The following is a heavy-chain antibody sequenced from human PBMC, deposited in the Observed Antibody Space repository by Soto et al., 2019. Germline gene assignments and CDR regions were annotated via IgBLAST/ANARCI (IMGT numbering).Heavy chain of an antibody. CDR1: GDSVSSNSAV. CDR2: TYYRSKWYN. Sequence: PSQTLSLTCAISGDSVSSNSAVWNWIRQSPSRGLEWLGRTYYRSKWYNDYAVSVKSRITINPDTSKNQFSLQLNSVTPEDAAVYHCAKPKILACSVASCYPSRYDDWGQGTLVGVYS. V-gene: IGHV6-1*01. D-gene: IGHD2-15*01. J-gene: IGHJ4*02. CDR3: AKPKILACSVASCYPSRYDD.